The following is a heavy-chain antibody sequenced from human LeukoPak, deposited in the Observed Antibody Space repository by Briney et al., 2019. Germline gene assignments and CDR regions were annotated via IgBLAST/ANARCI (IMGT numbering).Heavy chain of an antibody. CDR3: AKDMARCGGDCYNFDY. CDR1: GFTLDDYA. D-gene: IGHD2-21*01. J-gene: IGHJ4*02. V-gene: IGHV3-9*01. Sequence: GGSLRLSCAASGFTLDDYAMHWVRQAPEKGLGWVSGISWNSGSIGYADSVKGRFTISRDNAKNSLYLQMNSLRAEDTALYYCAKDMARCGGDCYNFDYWGQGTLVTVSS. CDR2: ISWNSGSI.